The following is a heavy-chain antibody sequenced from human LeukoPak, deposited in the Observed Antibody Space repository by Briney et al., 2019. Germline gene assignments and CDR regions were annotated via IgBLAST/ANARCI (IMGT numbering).Heavy chain of an antibody. CDR3: AKEKNSYSSSSGQGY. J-gene: IGHJ4*02. D-gene: IGHD6-6*01. Sequence: GGSLRLSCAASGFTFSSYGMHWVRQAPGKGLEWVAFIRYDGSNKYYADSVKGRLTISRDNSKNTLYLQMTSLRGDDKAVYYCAKEKNSYSSSSGQGYWGQGTLVTVSS. V-gene: IGHV3-30*02. CDR1: GFTFSSYG. CDR2: IRYDGSNK.